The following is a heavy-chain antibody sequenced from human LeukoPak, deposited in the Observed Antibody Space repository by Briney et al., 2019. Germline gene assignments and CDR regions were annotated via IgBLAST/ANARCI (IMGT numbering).Heavy chain of an antibody. V-gene: IGHV4-39*01. D-gene: IGHD4-11*01. CDR1: GGSISSSSYS. CDR2: IYYSGST. Sequence: PSGTLSLTCTVSGGSISSSSYSWGWIRQPPGKGLEWIGSIYYSGSTYYNPSLKSRVTISVDTSKNQFSLKLSSVTAADTAVYYSARHEGLQGYFDYWGQGTLVTVSS. J-gene: IGHJ4*02. CDR3: ARHEGLQGYFDY.